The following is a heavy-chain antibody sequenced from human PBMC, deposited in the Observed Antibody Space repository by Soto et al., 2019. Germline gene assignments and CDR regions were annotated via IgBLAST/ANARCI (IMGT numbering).Heavy chain of an antibody. Sequence: SETLSLTCTISGGSISSYYWSWIRQPPGKGLEWIGYIYYSGSTNYNPSLKSRVTISVDTSKNQFSLKLSSVTAADTAVYYCARHAPYGILTPDVWGQGTTVPSP. CDR3: ARHAPYGILTPDV. V-gene: IGHV4-59*08. CDR1: GGSISSYY. D-gene: IGHD3-9*01. CDR2: IYYSGST. J-gene: IGHJ6*02.